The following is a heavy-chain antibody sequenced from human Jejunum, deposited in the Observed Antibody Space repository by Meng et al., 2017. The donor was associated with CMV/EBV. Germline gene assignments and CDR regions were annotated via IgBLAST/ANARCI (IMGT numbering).Heavy chain of an antibody. CDR2: ISSSDGRT. D-gene: IGHD4-17*01. CDR3: ANSGLRA. CDR1: TFTLNNYG. V-gene: IGHV3-23*01. J-gene: IGHJ4*02. Sequence: LSCAASTFTLNNYGMNWVRQAPGKGLEWVSGISSSDGRTYYADSVRGHFTISRDNSKNTLFLQMNSLRVEDTAVYYCANSGLRAWGQGTLVTVSS.